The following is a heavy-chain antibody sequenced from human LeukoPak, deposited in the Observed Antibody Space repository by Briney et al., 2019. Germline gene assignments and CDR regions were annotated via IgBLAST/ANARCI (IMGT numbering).Heavy chain of an antibody. CDR1: GGSFSGYY. CDR3: ARALTRITIFGGFDP. CDR2: IYYSGST. J-gene: IGHJ5*02. Sequence: LSLTCAVYGGSFSGYYWSWIRQPPGKGLEWIGYIYYSGSTYYNPSLKSRVTISVDTSKNQFSLKLSSVTAADTAVYYCARALTRITIFGGFDPWGQGTLVTVSS. V-gene: IGHV4-30-4*08. D-gene: IGHD3-3*01.